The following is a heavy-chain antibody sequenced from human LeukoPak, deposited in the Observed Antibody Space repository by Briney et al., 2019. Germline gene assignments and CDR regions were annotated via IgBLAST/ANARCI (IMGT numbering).Heavy chain of an antibody. V-gene: IGHV3-33*06. CDR1: GFTYSHYG. CDR3: AKDAQRGFDYSNSLES. J-gene: IGHJ5*01. Sequence: GGSLILSCAASGFTYSHYGMHWVRQAPGKGLEWVAVIWSDRTQKYYGDAVKGRFTISRDNSMKTLFLQMNSLRGDDTAVYYCAKDAQRGFDYSNSLESWGQGTLVTVSS. CDR2: IWSDRTQK. D-gene: IGHD4-11*01.